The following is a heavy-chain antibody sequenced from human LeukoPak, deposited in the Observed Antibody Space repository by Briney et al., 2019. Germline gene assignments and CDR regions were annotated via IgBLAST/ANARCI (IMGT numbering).Heavy chain of an antibody. CDR3: ARISGYYDSSGYYFLDY. J-gene: IGHJ4*02. D-gene: IGHD3-22*01. CDR2: ISSSSSYT. CDR1: GFTFSDYY. V-gene: IGHV3-11*06. Sequence: PGGSLRLSCAASGFTFSDYYMSWIRQAPGKGLEWVSYISSSSSYTNYADSVKGRFTISRDNAKNSLYLQMNSLRAEDTAVYYCARISGYYDSSGYYFLDYWGQGTLVTVSS.